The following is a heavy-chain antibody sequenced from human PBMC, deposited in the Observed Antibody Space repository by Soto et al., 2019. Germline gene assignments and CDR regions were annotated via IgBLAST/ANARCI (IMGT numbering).Heavy chain of an antibody. V-gene: IGHV4-59*02. CDR3: ARDRLANWFDP. CDR1: SGCVYISD. Sequence: LALTCTACSGCVYISDWAWILQHPGKGLEWIGYIYYSGSTNYNPSLKSRVTISLDTSKNQFSLKLSSVTAADTAVYYCARDRLANWFDPWGQGTLVTVSS. CDR2: IYYSGST. J-gene: IGHJ5*02.